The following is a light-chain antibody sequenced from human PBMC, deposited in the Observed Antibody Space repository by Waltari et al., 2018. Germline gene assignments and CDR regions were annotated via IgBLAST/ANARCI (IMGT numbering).Light chain of an antibody. CDR2: QDT. V-gene: IGLV3-1*01. CDR3: LAWDSSTAWV. CDR1: RLGDKY. J-gene: IGLJ3*02. Sequence: YELTQPPSVSVSPGQTARITCSGKRLGDKYASWYQQKPGQSPVLVIYQDTKRPSGIPERFSGSNSGNTATLTIRGTQGMDEADYYCLAWDSSTAWVFGGGTKLTVL.